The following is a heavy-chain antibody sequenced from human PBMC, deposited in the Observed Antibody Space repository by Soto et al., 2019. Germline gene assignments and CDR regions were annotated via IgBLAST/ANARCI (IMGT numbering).Heavy chain of an antibody. CDR3: ARDLLGFGYTYGDV. CDR2: IIPIDATV. D-gene: IGHD3-10*01. Sequence: QVQLVQSGAEVKKPGSSVKVSCKASGGTFSNYALISWVRQAPGQGLELMGGIIPIDATVNYAQKFQGRITITADESTTTAYMDLGSLRSEDTAVYYCARDLLGFGYTYGDVWGQGTTVTVSS. J-gene: IGHJ6*01. V-gene: IGHV1-69*12. CDR1: GGTFSNYA.